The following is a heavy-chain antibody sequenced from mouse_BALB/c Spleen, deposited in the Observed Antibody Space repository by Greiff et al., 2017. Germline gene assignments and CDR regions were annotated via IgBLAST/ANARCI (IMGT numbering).Heavy chain of an antibody. CDR3: ARKGNGYYGGFYAMDY. CDR1: GFSLTSYG. J-gene: IGHJ4*01. D-gene: IGHD2-3*01. V-gene: IGHV2-4-1*01. Sequence: QVQLKESGPGLVQPSQSLSITCTVSGFSLTSYGVHWVRQSPGKGLEWLGVIWSGGSTDYNAAFISRLSISKDNSKSQVFFKMNSLQADDTAIYYCARKGNGYYGGFYAMDYWGQGTSVTVSS. CDR2: IWSGGST.